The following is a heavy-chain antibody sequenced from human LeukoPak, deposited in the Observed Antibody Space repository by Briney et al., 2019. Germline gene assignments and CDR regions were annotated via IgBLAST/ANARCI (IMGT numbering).Heavy chain of an antibody. V-gene: IGHV1-8*03. Sequence: ASVKVSCKASGYTFTSYDINWVRQATGQGLEWMGWMNPNSGNTGYAQKFQGRVTITRNTSISTAYMELSSLRSEDTAVYYCARASSGYSAFDIWGQGTMVTVSS. D-gene: IGHD3-3*01. CDR1: GYTFTSYD. J-gene: IGHJ3*02. CDR2: MNPNSGNT. CDR3: ARASSGYSAFDI.